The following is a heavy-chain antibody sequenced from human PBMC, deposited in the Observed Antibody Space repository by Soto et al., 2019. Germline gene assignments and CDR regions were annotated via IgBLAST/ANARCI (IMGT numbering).Heavy chain of an antibody. Sequence: SESLSLTCAVSGGSISSGGYSWSWIRQPPGKGLEWIGYIYHSGSTYYNPSLKSRVTISVDRSKNQFSLKLSSVTAADTAVYYCARVTPPYGDYLEYNWFDPWGQGTLVTVSS. D-gene: IGHD4-17*01. CDR1: GGSISSGGYS. V-gene: IGHV4-30-2*01. CDR2: IYHSGST. CDR3: ARVTPPYGDYLEYNWFDP. J-gene: IGHJ5*02.